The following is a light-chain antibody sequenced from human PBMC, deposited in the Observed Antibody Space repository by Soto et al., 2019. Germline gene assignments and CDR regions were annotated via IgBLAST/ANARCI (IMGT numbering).Light chain of an antibody. Sequence: QAVVTQEPSLTVSPGGTVTLTFGSSTGAVTSGHYPYWFQQKPGQAPRTLIYDTSKKHFWTSARFSGSLLGGKAALTLSGAQPGDDADYYCLLSYSGARPYVFGAGTKVTVL. CDR1: TGAVTSGHY. J-gene: IGLJ1*01. CDR2: DTS. CDR3: LLSYSGARPYV. V-gene: IGLV7-46*01.